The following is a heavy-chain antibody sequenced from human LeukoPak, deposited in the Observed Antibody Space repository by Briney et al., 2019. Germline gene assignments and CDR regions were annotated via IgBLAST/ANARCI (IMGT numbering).Heavy chain of an antibody. J-gene: IGHJ6*03. CDR2: IRYDGSNK. CDR3: ARDPYSGNYGAYYYYYMDV. V-gene: IGHV3-30*02. CDR1: GFIFSAYS. D-gene: IGHD1-26*01. Sequence: GGSLRLSCAASGFIFSAYSMHWVRQAPGKGLEWVAFIRYDGSNKYYADSVKGRFTISRDNSKNTLYLQMNSLRAEDTAVYFCARDPYSGNYGAYYYYYMDVWGKGTTVTISS.